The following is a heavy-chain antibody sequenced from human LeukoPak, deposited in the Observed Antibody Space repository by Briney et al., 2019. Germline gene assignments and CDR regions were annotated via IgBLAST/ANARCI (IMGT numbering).Heavy chain of an antibody. D-gene: IGHD6-13*01. CDR2: ISNSGSST. V-gene: IGHV3-23*01. J-gene: IGHJ4*02. CDR1: GFTFSSYA. CDR3: AKDPNSSSHFDY. Sequence: GGPLRLSCAASGFTFSSYAMSWVRQAPGKGLEWVSAISNSGSSTYYADSVKGRFTISRDNSKNTLFLQMNSLRAEDTAVYYCAKDPNSSSHFDYWGQGTLVTVSS.